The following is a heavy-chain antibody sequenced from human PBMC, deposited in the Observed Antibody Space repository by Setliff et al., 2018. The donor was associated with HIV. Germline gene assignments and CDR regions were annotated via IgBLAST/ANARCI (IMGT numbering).Heavy chain of an antibody. CDR1: GYSFTNYW. Sequence: GESLKISCKGFGYSFTNYWIGWVRQMPGKGLEWIGIIYPADSHTSYRPSFQGHVTISADRSISTAYLQMNSLRGEDTAIYYCARDYLYYNLWDGSPVYGMDVWGQGTTVTVSS. J-gene: IGHJ6*02. CDR2: IYPADSHT. CDR3: ARDYLYYNLWDGSPVYGMDV. V-gene: IGHV5-51*01. D-gene: IGHD3-3*01.